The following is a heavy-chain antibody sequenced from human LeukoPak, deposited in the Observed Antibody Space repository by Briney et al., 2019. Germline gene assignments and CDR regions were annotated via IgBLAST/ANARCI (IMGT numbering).Heavy chain of an antibody. CDR1: GFTFSSYS. D-gene: IGHD4-11*01. V-gene: IGHV3-48*01. CDR3: ARAQTN. CDR2: ISSSGGTI. Sequence: GGSLRLSCAASGFTFSSYSMNWVRQAPGKGLEWVSYISSSGGTIYYADSVRGRFTISRDTAKNSLYLQMNSLRAEDTAVYYCARAQTNWGQGTLVPSPQ. J-gene: IGHJ4*02.